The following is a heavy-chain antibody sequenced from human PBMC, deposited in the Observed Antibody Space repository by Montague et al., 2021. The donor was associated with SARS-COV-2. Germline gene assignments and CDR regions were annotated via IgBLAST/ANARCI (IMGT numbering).Heavy chain of an antibody. CDR3: ARGQVTISGVLSFIPAAGHLDG. CDR1: SDSISSGGYY. CDR2: IYYSGNT. J-gene: IGHJ3*01. Sequence: TLSLTCIVSSDSISSGGYYWSWIRQHPGKGLEWIGYIYYSGNTYYNPSLKGRVTLSRDTSKNQFSLKLQSVTPAATGVYYCARGQVTISGVLSFIPAAGHLDGWGQGTSVTVSS. D-gene: IGHD3-3*01. V-gene: IGHV4-31*03.